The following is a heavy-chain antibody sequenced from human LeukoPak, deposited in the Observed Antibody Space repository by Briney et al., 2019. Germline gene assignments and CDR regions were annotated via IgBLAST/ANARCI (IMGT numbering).Heavy chain of an antibody. Sequence: SETLSLTCAVYGGSFSDYYWSWIRQPPGKGLEWIGEINHSGTTNYSPSLKSRVSISVDTSKNQFSLKLNSVTAADAAMYYCASHYSSGSYRYTGSFDSWGQGVLVNVSS. CDR2: INHSGTT. V-gene: IGHV4-34*01. CDR3: ASHYSSGSYRYTGSFDS. J-gene: IGHJ4*02. D-gene: IGHD3-16*02. CDR1: GGSFSDYY.